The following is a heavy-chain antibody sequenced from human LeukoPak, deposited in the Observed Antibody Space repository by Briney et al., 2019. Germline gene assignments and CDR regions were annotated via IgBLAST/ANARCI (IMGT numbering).Heavy chain of an antibody. V-gene: IGHV4-39*01. J-gene: IGHJ4*02. CDR2: IYYSGST. D-gene: IGHD4-17*01. CDR3: ARSGSGGGIYGEYYFDY. Sequence: PSETLSLTCSVSGGSISSSSYYWGWLRQPPGKGLEWIGSIYYSGSTYYNPSLKSRVTISVDTSKNQFSLKLRSVTAADTAVYYCARSGSGGGIYGEYYFDYWGQGILVTVSS. CDR1: GGSISSSSYY.